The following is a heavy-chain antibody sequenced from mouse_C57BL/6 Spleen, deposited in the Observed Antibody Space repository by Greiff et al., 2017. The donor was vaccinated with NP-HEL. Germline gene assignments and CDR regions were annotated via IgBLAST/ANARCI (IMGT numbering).Heavy chain of an antibody. J-gene: IGHJ3*01. CDR1: GYTFTSYD. CDR2: IYPRDGST. D-gene: IGHD2-4*01. CDR3: ARGDYDYDDWFAY. V-gene: IGHV1-85*01. Sequence: QVQLKESGPELVKPGASVKLSCKASGYTFTSYDINWVKQRPGQGLEWIGWIYPRDGSTKYNEKFKGKATLTVDTSSSTAYMELHSLTSEDSAVYFCARGDYDYDDWFAYWGQGTLVTVSA.